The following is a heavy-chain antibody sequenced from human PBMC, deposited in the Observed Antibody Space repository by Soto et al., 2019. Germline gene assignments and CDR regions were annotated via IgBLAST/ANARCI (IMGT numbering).Heavy chain of an antibody. CDR3: AKALVGVVAVLPVEN. CDR2: ISYDGRNK. V-gene: IGHV3-30*18. J-gene: IGHJ4*02. Sequence: PGGSVRLSCAASGFTFSSYGMHWVRQAPGKGLEWVAVISYDGRNKYYAHSVKGRFTISRDNSKNTLYLQMNSLRAEDTAVYYCAKALVGVVAVLPVENWGQGTLGSVSS. D-gene: IGHD2-15*01. CDR1: GFTFSSYG.